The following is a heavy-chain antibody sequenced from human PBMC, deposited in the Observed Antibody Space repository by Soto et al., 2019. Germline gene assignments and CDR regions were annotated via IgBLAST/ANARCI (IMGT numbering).Heavy chain of an antibody. CDR2: IYYSGST. J-gene: IGHJ4*02. CDR1: GGSISSGDYY. D-gene: IGHD6-6*01. V-gene: IGHV4-30-4*01. Sequence: SETLSLTCTVSGGSISSGDYYWSWIRQSPGKGLEWIGYIYYSGSTYHNPSLKSRVTISVDTPKNQFSLNLTSVTATDTAVYYCASLLGQLVVYWGQGTLVTVSS. CDR3: ASLLGQLVVY.